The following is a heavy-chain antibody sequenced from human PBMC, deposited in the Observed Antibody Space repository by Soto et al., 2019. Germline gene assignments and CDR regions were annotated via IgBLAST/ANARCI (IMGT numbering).Heavy chain of an antibody. CDR3: ARISQSDFWSGYYYFFDY. J-gene: IGHJ4*02. D-gene: IGHD3-3*01. V-gene: IGHV1-18*01. CDR2: ITAFNGNT. CDR1: GYTFTDYG. Sequence: ASVKVSCKASGYTFTDYGISWVRQAPGQGLQWVGWITAFNGNTKYAQQFQGRVTMTTDTSTSTAYMELRSLESDDTAVYYCARISQSDFWSGYYYFFDYWGQGTLVTVSS.